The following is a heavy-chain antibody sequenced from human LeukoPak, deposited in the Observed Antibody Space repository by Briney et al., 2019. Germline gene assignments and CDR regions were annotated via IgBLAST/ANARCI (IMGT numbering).Heavy chain of an antibody. CDR2: IIPIFGTA. J-gene: IGHJ4*02. D-gene: IGHD1-26*01. Sequence: ASVKVSCKASGGTFSSYAISWVRQAPGQGLEWMGGIIPIFGTANYAQKFQGRVTITADESTSTAYMELSSLRSEDTAVYYCARRDSGSYYSLLSWDYWGQGTLVTVSS. CDR1: GGTFSSYA. V-gene: IGHV1-69*13. CDR3: ARRDSGSYYSLLSWDY.